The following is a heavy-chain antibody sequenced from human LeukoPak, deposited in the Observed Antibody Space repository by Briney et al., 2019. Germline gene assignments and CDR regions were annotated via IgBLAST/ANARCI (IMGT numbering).Heavy chain of an antibody. D-gene: IGHD2-2*01. Sequence: GGSLRLSCAASGFTFSSYSMNWVRQAPGKGLEWVSSISSSSSYIYYADSVKGRFTISRDNAKNSLYLQMNSLRAEDTAVYYCARVSSYYYNYDTDVWGQGTTVTVSS. J-gene: IGHJ6*02. CDR2: ISSSSSYI. V-gene: IGHV3-21*01. CDR3: ARVSSYYYNYDTDV. CDR1: GFTFSSYS.